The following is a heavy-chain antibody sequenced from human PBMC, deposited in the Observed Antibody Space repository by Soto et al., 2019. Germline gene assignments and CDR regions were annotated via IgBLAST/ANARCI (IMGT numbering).Heavy chain of an antibody. CDR2: IYYSGST. J-gene: IGHJ5*02. D-gene: IGHD2-2*01. CDR1: GGSISSSSYY. Sequence: PSETLSLTCTVSGGSISSSSYYWGWIRQPPGKGLEWIGSIYYSGSTYYNPSLKSRVTISVDTSKNQFSLKLSSVTAADTAVYYCARHPLFRDIVLVPAAMSEGFDPWGQGTLVTVSS. V-gene: IGHV4-39*01. CDR3: ARHPLFRDIVLVPAAMSEGFDP.